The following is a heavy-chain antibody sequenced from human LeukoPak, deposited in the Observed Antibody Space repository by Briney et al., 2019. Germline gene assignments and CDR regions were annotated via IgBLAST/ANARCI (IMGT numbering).Heavy chain of an antibody. CDR1: GYSISSGYY. CDR3: ARVYSESYHTIVNFDY. V-gene: IGHV4-38-2*02. CDR2: IYHSGST. D-gene: IGHD1-26*01. Sequence: SETLSLTCTVSGYSISSGYYWGWIRPPPGKGLEWIGSIYHSGSTYYNPSLKSRVTISVDTSKNQFSLKLSSVTAADTAVFYCARVYSESYHTIVNFDYWGQGTLVTVSS. J-gene: IGHJ4*02.